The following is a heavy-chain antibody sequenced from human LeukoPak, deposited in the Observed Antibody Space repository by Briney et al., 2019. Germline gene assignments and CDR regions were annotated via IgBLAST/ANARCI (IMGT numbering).Heavy chain of an antibody. V-gene: IGHV1-46*01. CDR3: ARDRPIVVVPAASLDY. Sequence: ASVKVSCKASGYTFTSDYMHWVRQAPGQGLEWMGIINPSGGSTSYGQKFQGRVTMTRDTSTSTVYMELNSLRSEDTAVYYCARDRPIVVVPAASLDYWGQGTLVTVPS. CDR1: GYTFTSDY. CDR2: INPSGGST. D-gene: IGHD2-2*01. J-gene: IGHJ4*02.